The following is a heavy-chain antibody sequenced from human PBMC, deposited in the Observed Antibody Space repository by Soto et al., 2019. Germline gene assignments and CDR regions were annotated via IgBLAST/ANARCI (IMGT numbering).Heavy chain of an antibody. CDR3: ASRGRVYYYGSGSYSGAFDI. Sequence: ASVKVSCKASGYTFTSYGIIWVRQAPGQGLEWMGWISAYNGNTNYAQKLQGRVTMTTDTSTSTAYMELRSLRSDDTAVYYCASRGRVYYYGSGSYSGAFDIWGQGTMVTVSS. CDR2: ISAYNGNT. J-gene: IGHJ3*02. V-gene: IGHV1-18*01. CDR1: GYTFTSYG. D-gene: IGHD3-10*01.